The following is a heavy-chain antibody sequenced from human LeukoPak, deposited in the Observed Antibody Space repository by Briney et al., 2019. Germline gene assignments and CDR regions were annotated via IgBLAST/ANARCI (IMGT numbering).Heavy chain of an antibody. D-gene: IGHD3-22*01. CDR1: GFTFSNSW. Sequence: GGSLRLSCAASGFTFSNSWMTWVRQAPKKGLEWVASINEDGGEIHYVDSVKGRFTISRDNAKNSLYLQMSSLRAEDTAFYYCARNMGSGYYFAEGYWGQGILVTVSS. J-gene: IGHJ4*02. CDR3: ARNMGSGYYFAEGY. V-gene: IGHV3-7*03. CDR2: INEDGGEI.